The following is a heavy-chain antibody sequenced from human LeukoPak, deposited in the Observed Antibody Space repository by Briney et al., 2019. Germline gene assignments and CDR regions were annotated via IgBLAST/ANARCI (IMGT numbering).Heavy chain of an antibody. CDR1: GGSFSGYY. Sequence: SETLSLTCAVYGGSFSGYYWSWIRQPPGKGLEWIGEINHSGSTNYNPSLKSRATISVDTSKNQFSLKLSSVTAADTAVYYCARGYWYFDLWGRGTLVTVSS. CDR2: INHSGST. CDR3: ARGYWYFDL. J-gene: IGHJ2*01. V-gene: IGHV4-34*01.